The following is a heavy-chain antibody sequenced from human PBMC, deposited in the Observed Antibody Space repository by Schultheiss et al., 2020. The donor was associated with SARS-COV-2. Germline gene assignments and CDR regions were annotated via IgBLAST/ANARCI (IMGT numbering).Heavy chain of an antibody. CDR1: GYSISSGYY. CDR3: ARVDFLLAFDI. D-gene: IGHD3-3*01. V-gene: IGHV4-38-2*01. J-gene: IGHJ3*02. CDR2: IYHSGST. Sequence: SETLSLTCAVSGYSISSGYYWGWIRQPPGKGLEWIGEIYHSGSTNYNPSLKSRVTISVDTSKNQISLKMSSVTAADTAVYYCARVDFLLAFDIWGQGTMVTVSS.